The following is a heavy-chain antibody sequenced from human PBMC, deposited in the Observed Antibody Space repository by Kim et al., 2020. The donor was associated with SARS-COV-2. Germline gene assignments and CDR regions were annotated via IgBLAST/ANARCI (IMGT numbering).Heavy chain of an antibody. D-gene: IGHD6-13*01. CDR3: AAGSTWYDFAF. CDR1: GFDFSDYY. Sequence: GGSLRLSCATSGFDFSDYYMVWIRQAPGKGLEWLSHISFSGRTIYYADSVKGRFTISRDNTKNSLYLEMNSLRADDTAVYYCAAGSTWYDFAFWGPGSLVTVSS. V-gene: IGHV3-11*01. CDR2: ISFSGRTI. J-gene: IGHJ4*02.